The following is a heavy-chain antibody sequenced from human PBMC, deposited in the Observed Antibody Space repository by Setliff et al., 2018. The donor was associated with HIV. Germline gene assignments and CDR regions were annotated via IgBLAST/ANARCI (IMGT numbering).Heavy chain of an antibody. CDR2: IIPMLDIA. CDR1: GGTFSSYA. Sequence: SVKVSCKASGGTFSSYAISWVRQAPGQGLEWMGGIIPMLDIANYAQKFQGRVTITADESTSTAYMELSSLRSEDTAVYYCARDQRAYNWNDAVFYYYGLDVWGQGTTVTSP. D-gene: IGHD1-20*01. V-gene: IGHV1-69*10. CDR3: ARDQRAYNWNDAVFYYYGLDV. J-gene: IGHJ6*02.